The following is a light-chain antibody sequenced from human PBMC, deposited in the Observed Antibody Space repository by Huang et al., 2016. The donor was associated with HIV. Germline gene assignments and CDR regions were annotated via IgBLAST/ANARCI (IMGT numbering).Light chain of an antibody. J-gene: IGKJ5*01. CDR3: QQYGGSPIT. Sequence: EIVLTQSPGTLSLFPGERATLSCRASQRVSSSYLAWYQQKPGQAPRLLIYGASNGGTCIPARFSGSGSGTDFTLTISRVEPEDFAVYYCQQYGGSPITFGQGTRLEIK. CDR1: QRVSSSY. V-gene: IGKV3-20*01. CDR2: GAS.